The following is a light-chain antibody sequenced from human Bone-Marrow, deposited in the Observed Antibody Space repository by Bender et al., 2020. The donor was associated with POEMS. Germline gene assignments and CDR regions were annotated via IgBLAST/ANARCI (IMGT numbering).Light chain of an antibody. J-gene: IGLJ3*02. V-gene: IGLV2-14*02. CDR1: SSDVGAYNL. CDR3: VAWDASLNGWV. Sequence: QSALTQPASVSGSPGQSITISCTGASSDVGAYNLVSWYQQHPGKAPKLLIYEGSQRRSRVSNRFSGSKSGTSASLAITGLQSDDEAIYFCVAWDASLNGWVFGGGTKLTVL. CDR2: EGS.